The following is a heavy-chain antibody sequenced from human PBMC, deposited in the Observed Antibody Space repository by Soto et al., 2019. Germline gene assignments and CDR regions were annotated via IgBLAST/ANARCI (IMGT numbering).Heavy chain of an antibody. D-gene: IGHD1-20*01. CDR2: IYYNGDT. J-gene: IGHJ3*01. V-gene: IGHV4-39*01. CDR3: ARRLIDSWNQGHAFDF. Sequence: QLQLQESGPGLVKPAETLSLKCAVSGGSVSSGNYFWGWIRQPPGKGLEWSGNIYYNGDTYYSPCIKMRVPMSVDTAQNQFSLRMTSVTAADTAVYYCARRLIDSWNQGHAFDFWGQGTLVTVSS. CDR1: GGSVSSGNYF.